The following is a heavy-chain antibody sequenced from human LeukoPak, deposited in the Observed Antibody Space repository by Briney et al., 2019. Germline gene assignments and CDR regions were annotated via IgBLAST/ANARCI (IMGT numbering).Heavy chain of an antibody. CDR3: ARDRPDRSSAYYGSGSYIDY. V-gene: IGHV1-46*01. CDR2: INPSGGST. Sequence: ASVKVSCKASGGTFSSYAISWVRQAPGQGLEWMGIINPSGGSTSYAQKFQGRVTMTRDTSTSTVYMELSSLRSEDTAVYYCARDRPDRSSAYYGSGSYIDYWGQGTLVTVSS. D-gene: IGHD3-10*01. CDR1: GGTFSSYA. J-gene: IGHJ4*02.